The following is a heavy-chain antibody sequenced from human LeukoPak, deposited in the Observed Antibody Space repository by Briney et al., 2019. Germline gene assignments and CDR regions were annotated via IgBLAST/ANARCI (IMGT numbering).Heavy chain of an antibody. V-gene: IGHV3-15*01. CDR1: GFTFYHAR. J-gene: IGHJ4*02. CDR2: IKSGFAGGTT. CDR3: TAGYGHSDCDY. D-gene: IGHD3-3*02. Sequence: PGGSLTLSCVASGFTFYHARMVWQPPAQGLGRVWFGLIKSGFAGGTTDFAAPVKGRFSMSRDDSKHTLYLQMNGLKSEDTAIYYCTAGYGHSDCDYWGQGTLVTVSS.